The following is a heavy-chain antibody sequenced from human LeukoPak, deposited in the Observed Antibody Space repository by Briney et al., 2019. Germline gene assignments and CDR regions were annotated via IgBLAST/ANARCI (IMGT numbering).Heavy chain of an antibody. CDR1: GITFRNFA. Sequence: GGSLRLSCAASGITFRNFAMSWVRQAPGKGLEWVSGISGSGGSTYYADSVKGRFTISRDNSKNTLYLQMIRLRAEDTAVYYCVKDNWGCPPGAFDIWGPGTMVTVSS. J-gene: IGHJ3*02. V-gene: IGHV3-23*01. CDR3: VKDNWGCPPGAFDI. CDR2: ISGSGGST. D-gene: IGHD7-27*01.